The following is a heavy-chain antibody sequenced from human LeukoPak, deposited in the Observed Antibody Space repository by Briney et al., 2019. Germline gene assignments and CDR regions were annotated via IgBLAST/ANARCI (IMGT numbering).Heavy chain of an antibody. D-gene: IGHD3-10*01. CDR3: AKSPYGLGTYAIAGDY. CDR1: GFTFSSYS. Sequence: PGGSRRLSCAASGFTFSSYSMSWGRQAPGKGREWVAAISGTGSSTYSADSVKARFTIATDNSKSTLYLQINTLRAEDTAVYYCAKSPYGLGTYAIAGDYWGRGTLVTVSS. J-gene: IGHJ4*02. V-gene: IGHV3-23*01. CDR2: ISGTGSST.